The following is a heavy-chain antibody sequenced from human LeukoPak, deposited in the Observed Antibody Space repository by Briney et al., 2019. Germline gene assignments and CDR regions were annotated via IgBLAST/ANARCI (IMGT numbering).Heavy chain of an antibody. CDR2: INAGNGNT. V-gene: IGHV1-3*01. D-gene: IGHD6-13*01. Sequence: ASVKVSCKASGYTFTGYYMHWVRQAPGQRLEWMGWINAGNGNTKYSQKFQGRVTITRDTSASTAYMELSSLRSEDTAVYYCAREDSSSWYVGYFDYWGQGTLVTVSS. CDR1: GYTFTGYY. J-gene: IGHJ4*02. CDR3: AREDSSSWYVGYFDY.